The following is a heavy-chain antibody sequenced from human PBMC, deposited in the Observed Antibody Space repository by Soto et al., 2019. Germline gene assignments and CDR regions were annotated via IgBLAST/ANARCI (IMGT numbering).Heavy chain of an antibody. CDR1: GYPFINYG. D-gene: IGHD6-6*01. V-gene: IGHV1-18*01. J-gene: IGHJ4*03. CDR3: AREYSSSWWVGD. CDR2: ISAYNGNT. Sequence: VSVEDSCKASGYPFINYGISRVRQAPGQGLEWMGWISAYNGNTNYAQKLQGRVTMTTDTSTSTAYMELRSLRSDDTAVYYCAREYSSSWWVGDWGRGTRVAVAS.